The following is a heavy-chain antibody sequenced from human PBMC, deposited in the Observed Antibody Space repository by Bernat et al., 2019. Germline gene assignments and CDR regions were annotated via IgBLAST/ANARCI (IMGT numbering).Heavy chain of an antibody. CDR1: GYTFTSYG. J-gene: IGHJ6*02. CDR3: ARWPRKHSNDYSNGMDG. Sequence: QVQLVQSGAEVKKPGASVKVSCKASGYTFTSYGISWVRQAPGQGLEWMGWISAYNGNTNYAQKLQGRVTMTTDTSTSTAYMELRSLRSDDTAVYYCARWPRKHSNDYSNGMDGWGQGTTVTVSS. V-gene: IGHV1-18*04. CDR2: ISAYNGNT. D-gene: IGHD4-11*01.